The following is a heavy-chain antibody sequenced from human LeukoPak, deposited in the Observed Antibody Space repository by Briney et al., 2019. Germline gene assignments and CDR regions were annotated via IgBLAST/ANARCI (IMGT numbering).Heavy chain of an antibody. CDR3: AKGYIVVD. CDR1: GFTFSSYA. CDR2: IRYDGSNK. Sequence: GGSLRLSCAVSGFTFSSYAMSWVRQAQGKGLEWEAFIRYDGSNKSYADSVKGRFTISRDNSKNTLYLQMNSLRAEDRAVYYCAKGYIVVDWGEGTLVSV. V-gene: IGHV3-30*02. J-gene: IGHJ4*02. D-gene: IGHD2-2*01.